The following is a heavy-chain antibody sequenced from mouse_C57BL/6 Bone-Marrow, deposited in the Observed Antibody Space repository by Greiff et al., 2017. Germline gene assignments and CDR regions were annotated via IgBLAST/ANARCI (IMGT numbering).Heavy chain of an antibody. D-gene: IGHD1-1*01. V-gene: IGHV3-8*01. CDR3: ARSITTVVGYFDV. Sequence: VQLQQSGPGLAKPSQTLSLTCSVTGYSITSDYWNWIRKFPGHKLEYMGYISYSGSTYYNPSLKSRISITRDTSKNQYYLQLNSVTTEDTATYYSARSITTVVGYFDVWGTGTTVTVSS. CDR1: GYSITSDY. CDR2: ISYSGST. J-gene: IGHJ1*03.